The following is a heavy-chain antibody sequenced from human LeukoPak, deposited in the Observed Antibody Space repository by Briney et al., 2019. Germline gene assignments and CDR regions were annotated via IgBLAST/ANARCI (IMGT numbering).Heavy chain of an antibody. Sequence: ASVKVSCKASGYTFTGYYMHWVRQAPGQGLEWMGWISPNSGGTNYAQKFQGRVTMTRDTSISTAYMELSRLRSDDTAVYYCARGLYYYGSGSYAGGYWGQGTLVTVSS. V-gene: IGHV1-2*02. CDR3: ARGLYYYGSGSYAGGY. D-gene: IGHD3-10*01. CDR1: GYTFTGYY. J-gene: IGHJ4*02. CDR2: ISPNSGGT.